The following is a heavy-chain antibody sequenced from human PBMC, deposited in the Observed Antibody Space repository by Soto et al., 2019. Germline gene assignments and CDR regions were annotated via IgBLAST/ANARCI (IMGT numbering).Heavy chain of an antibody. CDR2: VHYTGST. Sequence: QLQLQESGPGLVKPSETLSLTCTVSGGSITSTNFYWGWIRQTPGKGLEWIGSVHYTGSTYYNPSLKSPVSISVDTSKNNFSLRLTSVTAADTAVFYCARPLAGADSGYYARAFDLWGRGTKVTVSS. D-gene: IGHD3-22*01. CDR3: ARPLAGADSGYYARAFDL. J-gene: IGHJ3*01. V-gene: IGHV4-39*02. CDR1: GGSITSTNFY.